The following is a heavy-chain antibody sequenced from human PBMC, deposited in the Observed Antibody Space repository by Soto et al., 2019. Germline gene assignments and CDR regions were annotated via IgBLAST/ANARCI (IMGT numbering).Heavy chain of an antibody. D-gene: IGHD6-6*01. V-gene: IGHV4-34*01. CDR3: ARKDSSSSTDDAFDI. J-gene: IGHJ3*02. CDR2: INHSGST. Sequence: QVQLQQWGAGLLKPSETLSLTCAVYGGSFSGYYWSWIRQPPGKGLEWIGEINHSGSTNYNPSLKSRVTISVDTSKNQFSLQLSSVTAVDTAVYYCARKDSSSSTDDAFDIWGQGTMVTVSS. CDR1: GGSFSGYY.